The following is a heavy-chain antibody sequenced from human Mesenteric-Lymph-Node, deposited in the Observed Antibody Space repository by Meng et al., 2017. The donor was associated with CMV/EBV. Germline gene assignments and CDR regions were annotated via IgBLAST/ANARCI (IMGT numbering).Heavy chain of an antibody. D-gene: IGHD6-13*01. CDR1: GYTFTSYA. CDR2: INTNTGNP. J-gene: IGHJ2*01. CDR3: ARRTAAGAGWYFDL. V-gene: IGHV7-4-1*02. Sequence: SGYTFTSYAMKWVGPAPGQGLEGMGWINTNTGNPTYAQGFTGRFVFSLDTSVSTAYLQISSLKAEDTAVYYCARRTAAGAGWYFDLWGRGTLVTVSS.